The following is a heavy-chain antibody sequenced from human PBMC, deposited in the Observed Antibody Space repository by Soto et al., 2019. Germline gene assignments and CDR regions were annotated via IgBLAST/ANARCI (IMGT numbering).Heavy chain of an antibody. V-gene: IGHV3-7*01. Sequence: EVQLVESGGGLVQPGGSLRLSCVDSGFTFSSYWMSWVRQAPVKGLEWVGNIKQDGSEENYADSEKGRFTISRDNAKNSMYLQMNSLRVENTAVYYGARIAASGRGWDVWGQGTTVVVSS. D-gene: IGHD6-13*01. CDR1: GFTFSSYW. CDR3: ARIAASGRGWDV. J-gene: IGHJ6*02. CDR2: IKQDGSEE.